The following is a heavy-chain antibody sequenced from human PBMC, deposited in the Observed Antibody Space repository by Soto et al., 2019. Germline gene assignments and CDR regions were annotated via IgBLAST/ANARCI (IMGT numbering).Heavy chain of an antibody. V-gene: IGHV3-30*18. Sequence: GGSLRLSCAASGFPFSSFGMHWVRQAPGKGLEWVALISYDGNNKDYADPVKGRFTISRDNSKNTLYLQMDSLRPEDTAVYYCAKTPGLATMRVVDYFDYWGQGTLVTVSS. CDR2: ISYDGNNK. CDR3: AKTPGLATMRVVDYFDY. D-gene: IGHD3-22*01. CDR1: GFPFSSFG. J-gene: IGHJ4*02.